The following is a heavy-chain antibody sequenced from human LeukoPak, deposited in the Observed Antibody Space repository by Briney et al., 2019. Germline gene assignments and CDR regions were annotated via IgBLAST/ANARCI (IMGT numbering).Heavy chain of an antibody. V-gene: IGHV3-7*01. J-gene: IGHJ4*02. CDR2: IKQDGSEI. D-gene: IGHD2-8*01. CDR3: ARGNVVSPPDY. CDR1: GFPFSSYW. Sequence: GGSLRLSCAASGFPFSSYWMTWVRQAPGKGLEWVANIKQDGSEIFYVDSVKGRFTISRDNAKNTLYLQMNSLRAEDTAVYYCARGNVVSPPDYWGQGTLVTVSS.